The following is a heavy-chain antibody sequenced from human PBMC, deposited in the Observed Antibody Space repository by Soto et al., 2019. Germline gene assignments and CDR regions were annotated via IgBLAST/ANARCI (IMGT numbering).Heavy chain of an antibody. CDR3: ARASLRSLEWFPQFDP. V-gene: IGHV4-59*01. J-gene: IGHJ5*02. Sequence: SETLSLTCIVSGVSIRNYYWSWIRQSPGKGLEWIGYIYYTGTTSYNPSLQSRVTISVDTSKNQFSLKLRSVTAADTAVYYCARASLRSLEWFPQFDPWGQGTLVTVSS. D-gene: IGHD3-3*01. CDR1: GVSIRNYY. CDR2: IYYTGTT.